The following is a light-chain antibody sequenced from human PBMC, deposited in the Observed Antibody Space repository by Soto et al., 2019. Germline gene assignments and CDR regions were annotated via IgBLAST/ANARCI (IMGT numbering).Light chain of an antibody. CDR1: QSVRSN. Sequence: EIVMTQSPATLSVSPGDRATLSCRASQSVRSNLAWYQQKPGQAPRLLIYGASTSATGIPARFSGSGSGTEFTLTISSLQSEDFAVYYCQQYNNWPPLTFGGGTKVEIK. CDR3: QQYNNWPPLT. V-gene: IGKV3-15*01. CDR2: GAS. J-gene: IGKJ4*01.